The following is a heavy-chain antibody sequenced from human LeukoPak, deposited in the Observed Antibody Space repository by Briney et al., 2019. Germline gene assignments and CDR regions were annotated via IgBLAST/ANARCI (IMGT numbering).Heavy chain of an antibody. J-gene: IGHJ5*02. CDR3: AKDRGSSWYRGWFDP. CDR2: ISWNSGSI. D-gene: IGHD6-13*01. Sequence: GGSLRLSCAASGFTFDDYAMHWVRQAPGKGLEWVSGISWNSGSIGYADSVKGRFTISRDNAKNSLYLQMNSLRAEDMALYYCAKDRGSSWYRGWFDPWGQGTLVTVSS. V-gene: IGHV3-9*03. CDR1: GFTFDDYA.